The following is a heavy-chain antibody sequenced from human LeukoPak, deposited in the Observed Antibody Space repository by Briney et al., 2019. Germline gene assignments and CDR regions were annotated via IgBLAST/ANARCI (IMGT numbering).Heavy chain of an antibody. D-gene: IGHD2-15*01. J-gene: IGHJ5*02. CDR1: GGSFSGYY. V-gene: IGHV4-34*01. CDR2: INHSGST. Sequence: SETLSLTCAVYGGSFSGYYWSWIRQPPGKGLEWIGEINHSGSTNYNPSLKSRVTTSVDTSKNQFSLKLSSVTAADTAVYYCARGFRYCSGGSCPNWFDPWGQGTLVTVSS. CDR3: ARGFRYCSGGSCPNWFDP.